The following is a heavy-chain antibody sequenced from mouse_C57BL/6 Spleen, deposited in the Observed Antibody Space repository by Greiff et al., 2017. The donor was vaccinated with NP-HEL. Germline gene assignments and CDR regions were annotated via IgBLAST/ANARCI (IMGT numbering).Heavy chain of an antibody. J-gene: IGHJ1*03. CDR1: GYSITSGYY. D-gene: IGHD1-1*01. Sequence: EVKLQQSGPGLVKPSQSLSLTCSVTGYSITSGYYWNWIRQFPGNKLEWMGYISYDGSNNYNPSLKNRISITRDTSKNQFFLKLNSVTTEDTATYYCANYYGSSCPGYVWGTGTTVTVSS. CDR2: ISYDGSN. CDR3: ANYYGSSCPGYV. V-gene: IGHV3-6*01.